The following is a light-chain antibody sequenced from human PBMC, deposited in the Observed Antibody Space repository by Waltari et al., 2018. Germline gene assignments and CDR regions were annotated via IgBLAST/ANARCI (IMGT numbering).Light chain of an antibody. J-gene: IGKJ1*01. Sequence: VLTQSPGTLSLSPGESATLSCSASHYSRNSFAWYQQKPGQPPSLLIFGASTRSIGIPDGCSGSGSGTDVTLTINRVEPEDFAVYYCQQYGSTLSWTFGQGTKLEIK. CDR2: GAS. CDR1: HYSRNS. V-gene: IGKV3-20*01. CDR3: QQYGSTLSWT.